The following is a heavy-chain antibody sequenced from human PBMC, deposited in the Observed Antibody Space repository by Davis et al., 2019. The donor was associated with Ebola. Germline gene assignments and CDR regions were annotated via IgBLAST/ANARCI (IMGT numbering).Heavy chain of an antibody. D-gene: IGHD3-10*01. J-gene: IGHJ5*02. CDR3: ARAVTMVLPSGWFDP. V-gene: IGHV1-18*01. CDR2: ISAYNGNT. CDR1: GYTFTRYG. Sequence: AASVKVSCKASGYTFTRYGISWVRQAPGQGLEWMGWISAYNGNTNYVQNLQGRVTMTTDTSTSTAYMEVRSLRYDDTAVYYCARAVTMVLPSGWFDPWGQGTLVTVSS.